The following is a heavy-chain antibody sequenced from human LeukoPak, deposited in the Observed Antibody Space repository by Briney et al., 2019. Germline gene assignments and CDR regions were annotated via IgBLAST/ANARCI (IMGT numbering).Heavy chain of an antibody. CDR3: ASDPYSGYDRAFDI. CDR2: IHYSGSA. V-gene: IGHV4-39*07. Sequence: SETLSLTCTVSGGSISYSTTYYWGWIRQPPGKGLEWIGNIHYSGSASYNPSLKSRLTISVDTSKNHFSLKLNSVTAADTAVYYCASDPYSGYDRAFDIWGQGTMVTVSS. D-gene: IGHD5-12*01. J-gene: IGHJ3*02. CDR1: GGSISYSTTYY.